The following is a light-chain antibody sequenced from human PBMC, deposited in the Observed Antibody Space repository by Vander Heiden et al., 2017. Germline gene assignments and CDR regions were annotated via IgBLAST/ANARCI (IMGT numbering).Light chain of an antibody. CDR3: MQATHWPAT. Sequence: VVLTQSPLSLPVTLGQPASLSCRSSHRILFRHVNTFLHWFQQRPGQSPRRLIYQGYKRDSGVPDRFSGSGSGTDFTLRISRVEAEDVGVYYCMQATHWPATFGQGTTVEIK. J-gene: IGKJ1*01. V-gene: IGKV2-30*01. CDR2: QGY. CDR1: HRILFRHVNTF.